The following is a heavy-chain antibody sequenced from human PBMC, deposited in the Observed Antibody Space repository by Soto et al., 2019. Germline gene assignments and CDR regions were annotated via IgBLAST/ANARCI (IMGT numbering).Heavy chain of an antibody. CDR1: GGSFSGYY. V-gene: IGHV4-34*01. CDR3: ARAPLYYYDSRGYYRHFDY. D-gene: IGHD3-22*01. CDR2: INHSGST. Sequence: SETLSLTCAVYGGSFSGYYWSWIRQPPGKGLEWIGEINHSGSTNYNPSLKSRVTISVDTSKNQFSLNLRSVTAADTAVYYCARAPLYYYDSRGYYRHFDYCGQRTLVTVSS. J-gene: IGHJ4*02.